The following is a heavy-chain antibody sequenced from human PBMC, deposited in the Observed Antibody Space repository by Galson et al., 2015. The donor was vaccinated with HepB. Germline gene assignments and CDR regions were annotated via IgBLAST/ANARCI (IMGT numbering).Heavy chain of an antibody. J-gene: IGHJ3*02. V-gene: IGHV3-23*01. CDR1: GFTFSSYA. CDR3: AKDRIGYSTSDAFDI. D-gene: IGHD6-13*01. CDR2: ISGSGGST. Sequence: SLRLSCAASGFTFSSYAMSWVRQAPGKGLEWVSAISGSGGSTYYADTVKGRFTISRDNSKNTLYLQMNSLRAEDTAVYYCAKDRIGYSTSDAFDIWGQGTMVTVSS.